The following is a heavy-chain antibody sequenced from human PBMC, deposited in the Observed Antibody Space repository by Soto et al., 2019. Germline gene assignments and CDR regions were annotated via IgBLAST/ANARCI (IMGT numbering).Heavy chain of an antibody. V-gene: IGHV1-69*13. J-gene: IGHJ5*02. D-gene: IGHD2-21*02. Sequence: ASVKVSCKASGGTFSSYAISWVRQAPGQGLEWMGGIIPIFGTANYAQKFQGRVTITADESTSTAYMELSSLRSEDTAVYYCARDRAYCGGDCYWWFDPWGQGTLVTVSS. CDR1: GGTFSSYA. CDR3: ARDRAYCGGDCYWWFDP. CDR2: IIPIFGTA.